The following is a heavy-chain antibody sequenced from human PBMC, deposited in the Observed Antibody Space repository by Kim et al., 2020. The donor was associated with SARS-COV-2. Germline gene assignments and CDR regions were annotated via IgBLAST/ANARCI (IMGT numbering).Heavy chain of an antibody. D-gene: IGHD3-3*01. J-gene: IGHJ4*02. Sequence: SETLSLTCAVYGGSFSGYYWSWIRQPPGKGLEWIGEINHSGSTNYNPSLKSRVTISVDTSKNQFSLKLSSVTAADTAVYYCASDTIFGVVNYFDYWGQGTLVTVSS. V-gene: IGHV4-34*01. CDR2: INHSGST. CDR1: GGSFSGYY. CDR3: ASDTIFGVVNYFDY.